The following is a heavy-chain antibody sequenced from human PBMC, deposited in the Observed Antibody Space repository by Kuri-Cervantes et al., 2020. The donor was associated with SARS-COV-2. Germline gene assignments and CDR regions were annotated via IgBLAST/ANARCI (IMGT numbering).Heavy chain of an antibody. J-gene: IGHJ3*02. CDR2: IYNSGST. Sequence: SETLSLTCTVSGDSITSSSYYWGWIRQPPGKGLEWIGNIYNSGSTYYNPSLKSRVTISVDKSKKQFSLKLSSVTAADTAMYYCVTSLPRSGWDGADAFDIWGQGTMVTVSS. D-gene: IGHD6-19*01. CDR1: GDSITSSSYY. CDR3: VTSLPRSGWDGADAFDI. V-gene: IGHV4-39*01.